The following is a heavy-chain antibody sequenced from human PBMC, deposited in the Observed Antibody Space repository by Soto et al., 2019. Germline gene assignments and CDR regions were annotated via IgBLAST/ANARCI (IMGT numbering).Heavy chain of an antibody. Sequence: GAPLKVSCNASGYTFFPYPIHWVRQAPGQRLEWLGWINIGNGNTEYSQNFQGRVTITKDTSATTVYMELSRLSSEDTAAHYCAREHRCGGKCYANCFEPWGQGTLGTVCS. D-gene: IGHD2-15*01. CDR3: AREHRCGGKCYANCFEP. J-gene: IGHJ5*02. V-gene: IGHV1-3*04. CDR1: GYTFFPYP. CDR2: INIGNGNT.